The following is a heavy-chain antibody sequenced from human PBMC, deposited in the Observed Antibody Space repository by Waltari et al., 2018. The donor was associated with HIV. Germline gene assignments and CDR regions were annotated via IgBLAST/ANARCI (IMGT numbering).Heavy chain of an antibody. D-gene: IGHD6-19*01. V-gene: IGHV4-39*02. CDR2: IYHDGST. CDR3: ASSYTYSVWGAFDT. Sequence: QMQLQESGPRLVKPSETLSLTCTVSGGSITSSSNFWGGIRQPPEKGLEWIGSIYHDGSTHYDPSLKDPSLKSRVTISLDTSKNLFSLELTSVTATDTAIYYCASSYTYSVWGAFDTWGQGTMVTVSS. CDR1: GGSITSSSNF. J-gene: IGHJ3*02.